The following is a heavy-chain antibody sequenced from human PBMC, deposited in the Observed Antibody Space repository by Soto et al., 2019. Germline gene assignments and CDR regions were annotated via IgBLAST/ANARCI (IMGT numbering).Heavy chain of an antibody. D-gene: IGHD3-22*01. V-gene: IGHV4-39*01. J-gene: IGHJ4*02. Sequence: SETLSLTCTVSGDSMTSSSYYWGWIRQPPGKGLEWIGSIYYSERTSYNSGSTYYSPSLKSRVTISGDTSKSQFSLKLSSVTAADTAVYFCARGYYYDIDGYPSWYFDYWGQGTRVTVSS. CDR1: GDSMTSSSYY. CDR2: IYYSERTSYNSGST. CDR3: ARGYYYDIDGYPSWYFDY.